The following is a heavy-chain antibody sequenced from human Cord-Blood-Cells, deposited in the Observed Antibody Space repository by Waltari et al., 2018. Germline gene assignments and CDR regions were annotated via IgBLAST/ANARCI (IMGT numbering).Heavy chain of an antibody. CDR1: GFTFDDYA. D-gene: IGHD2-21*01. Sequence: EVQLVESGGGLVQPGRSLRLSCAASGFTFDDYAMPWVRQGSGKGLGGVEGINWNSSNIGYADSVKGRFTISRDNAKNSLYLQMNSLRAEDTALYYCAKDDLLEAYFDYWGQGTLVTVSS. CDR2: INWNSSNI. J-gene: IGHJ4*02. V-gene: IGHV3-9*01. CDR3: AKDDLLEAYFDY.